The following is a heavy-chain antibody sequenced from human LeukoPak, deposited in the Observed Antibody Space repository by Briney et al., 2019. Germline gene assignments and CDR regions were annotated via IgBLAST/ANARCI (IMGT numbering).Heavy chain of an antibody. CDR1: GYTFTSYY. J-gene: IGHJ5*02. CDR3: ARHDNWFDP. V-gene: IGHV1-46*01. Sequence: GASVKVSCKASGYTFTSYYMHWVRQAPGQGLEWMGIINPSGGGTSYAQKFQGRVTMTRDMSTSTVYMELSSLRSEDTAMYYCARHDNWFDPWGQGTLVTVSS. CDR2: INPSGGGT. D-gene: IGHD3-3*01.